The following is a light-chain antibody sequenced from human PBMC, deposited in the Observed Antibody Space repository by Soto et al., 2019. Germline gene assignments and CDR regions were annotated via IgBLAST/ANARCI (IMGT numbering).Light chain of an antibody. CDR1: QTINRY. CDR2: AAS. Sequence: DIPMTQSPSSLSASVGDRVTITCRASQTINRYLNWYQQKPGKAPKLLIYAASSLQSGVPSRFTGSGSGTDFTLTISSLHPEDFATYYCQQSYGPPPTFGQGTKVE. J-gene: IGKJ1*01. CDR3: QQSYGPPPT. V-gene: IGKV1-39*01.